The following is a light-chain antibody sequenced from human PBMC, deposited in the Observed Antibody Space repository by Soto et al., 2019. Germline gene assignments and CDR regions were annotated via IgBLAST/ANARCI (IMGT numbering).Light chain of an antibody. CDR1: QSVSSSY. CDR2: GPS. V-gene: IGKV3-20*01. Sequence: DIVLTQSPGTLSLSPGERATLSCRASQSVSSSYLAWYQQKPGQAPRLLIYGPSIRATGLPDRFSGSGSGTDFALTISRLEPEEFAVYYCQQYRSSPLTFGGGTKVEIK. CDR3: QQYRSSPLT. J-gene: IGKJ4*02.